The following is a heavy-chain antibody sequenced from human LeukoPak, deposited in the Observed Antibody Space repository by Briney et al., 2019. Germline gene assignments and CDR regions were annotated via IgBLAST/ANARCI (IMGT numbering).Heavy chain of an antibody. Sequence: ASVKVSCQASGYTFINYDITWVRQATGQGLEWMGWMNPNSGNTGSSQKFQGRVTMTRNTSISTAYMELSSLRSEDTAVYYCARIGYCSGGSCYSRANDAFDIWGQGTMVTVSS. CDR1: GYTFINYD. CDR3: ARIGYCSGGSCYSRANDAFDI. D-gene: IGHD2-15*01. CDR2: MNPNSGNT. J-gene: IGHJ3*02. V-gene: IGHV1-8*01.